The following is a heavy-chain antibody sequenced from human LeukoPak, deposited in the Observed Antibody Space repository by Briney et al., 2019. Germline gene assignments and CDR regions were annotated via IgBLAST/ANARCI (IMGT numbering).Heavy chain of an antibody. CDR2: IYYSGST. CDR1: GGSISSYY. Sequence: SSETLSLTCTVSGGSISSYYWSWIRQPPGKGLEWIGYIYYSGSTNYNPSLKSRVTISVDTSKNQFSLKLSSVTAADTAVYYCARQSYYDSGSDYWGQGTLVTVSS. V-gene: IGHV4-59*01. J-gene: IGHJ4*02. D-gene: IGHD3-10*01. CDR3: ARQSYYDSGSDY.